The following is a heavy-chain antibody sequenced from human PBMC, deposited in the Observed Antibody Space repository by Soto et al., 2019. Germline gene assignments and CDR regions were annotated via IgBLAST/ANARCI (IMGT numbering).Heavy chain of an antibody. D-gene: IGHD2-8*02. CDR2: INHTGST. V-gene: IGHV4-4*02. J-gene: IGHJ4*02. CDR3: ARDKITGLFDY. CDR1: GGSISSSNW. Sequence: SETLSLTCAVSGGSISSSNWWSWVRQPPGKGLEWIGEINHTGSTNYNPSLKSRVTISVDTSKNQFSLKLTSVTAADTAVYYCARDKITGLFDYWGQGTLVTDSS.